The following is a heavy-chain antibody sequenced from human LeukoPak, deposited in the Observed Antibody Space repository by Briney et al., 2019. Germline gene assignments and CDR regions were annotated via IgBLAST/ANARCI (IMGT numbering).Heavy chain of an antibody. J-gene: IGHJ4*02. D-gene: IGHD6-19*01. V-gene: IGHV3-48*03. CDR3: ARATGQWLVRGFDY. CDR1: GFTFSNYE. Sequence: PGGSLRLSCAASGFTFSNYEMNWVRQAPGKGLEWVSYIGSSGTIIYYADSVKGRFTISRDNAKNSLYLQMSSLRAEDTAVYYCARATGQWLVRGFDYWGRGTLVTVSS. CDR2: IGSSGTII.